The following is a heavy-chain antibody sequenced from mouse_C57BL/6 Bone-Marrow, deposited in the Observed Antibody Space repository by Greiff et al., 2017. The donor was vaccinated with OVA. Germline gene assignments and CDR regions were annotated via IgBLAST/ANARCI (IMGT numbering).Heavy chain of an antibody. CDR3: ARGLGLDYYGSHWYFDV. J-gene: IGHJ1*03. CDR1: GYTFTDYY. D-gene: IGHD1-1*01. CDR2: IYPGSGNT. Sequence: VQLQQSGAELVRPGASVKLSCKASGYTFTDYYITWVQQRPGQGLEWIARIYPGSGNTYYNEKFKGKATLTAEKSSSTAYMQLSSQTSDDSAVYFCARGLGLDYYGSHWYFDVWGTGTTVTVSS. V-gene: IGHV1-76*01.